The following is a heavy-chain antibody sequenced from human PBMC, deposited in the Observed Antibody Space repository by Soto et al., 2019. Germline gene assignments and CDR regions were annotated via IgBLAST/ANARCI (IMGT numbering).Heavy chain of an antibody. Sequence: GGSLRLSCAASGFTFSSYWMSWVRQAPGKGLEWVANTKQDESEKFYVDSVKGRFTISRDNARNSLFLQMNSLRAEDTAIYYCARDGSGYYVYWGQGTLVTVSS. V-gene: IGHV3-7*01. J-gene: IGHJ4*02. CDR1: GFTFSSYW. D-gene: IGHD3-22*01. CDR2: TKQDESEK. CDR3: ARDGSGYYVY.